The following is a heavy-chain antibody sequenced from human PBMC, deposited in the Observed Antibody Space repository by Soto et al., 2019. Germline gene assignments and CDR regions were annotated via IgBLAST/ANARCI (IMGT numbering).Heavy chain of an antibody. CDR1: GGSISSYY. D-gene: IGHD6-19*01. CDR2: IYYSGST. CDR3: ARDGGDSSGWYYFDY. V-gene: IGHV4-59*01. J-gene: IGHJ4*02. Sequence: QVQLQESGPGLVKPSETLSLTCTASGGSISSYYWSWLRQPPGRGLEWIGYIYYSGSTNDNPSLKSRVTIAVDTSKNQFSLKLSSVTAADTAVYYCARDGGDSSGWYYFDYWGQGTLVTVSS.